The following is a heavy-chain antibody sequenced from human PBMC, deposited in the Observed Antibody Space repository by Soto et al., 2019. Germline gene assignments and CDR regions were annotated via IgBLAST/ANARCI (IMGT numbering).Heavy chain of an antibody. Sequence: DVQLVESGGGLVQPGGSLRLSCAASGVTVTLNYMSWVRQAPGKGLEWVSIIYVSGSTYYADSVKGRFTISRDSSKNTLYLQMNSVRVEDTAVYYCARDYSVSGSYAPWFDPRGQGTLVTVSS. J-gene: IGHJ5*02. D-gene: IGHD3-16*01. CDR2: IYVSGST. V-gene: IGHV3-66*01. CDR3: ARDYSVSGSYAPWFDP. CDR1: GVTVTLNY.